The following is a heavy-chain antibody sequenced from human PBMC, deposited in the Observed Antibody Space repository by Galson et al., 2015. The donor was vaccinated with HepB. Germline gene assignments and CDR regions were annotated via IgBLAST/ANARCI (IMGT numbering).Heavy chain of an antibody. D-gene: IGHD1-26*01. J-gene: IGHJ4*02. CDR2: TSYDETNN. V-gene: IGHV3-30-3*01. CDR3: ARESPIAPQLLDY. Sequence: SLRLSCAAFGFTSSSYTMHWVRQAPGKGLEWVAVTSYDETNNYYAGSERDRFIVSRDNSKNTLYLQMNSLTTEDTAVYYCARESPIAPQLLDYWGRGTLVTVSS. CDR1: GFTSSSYT.